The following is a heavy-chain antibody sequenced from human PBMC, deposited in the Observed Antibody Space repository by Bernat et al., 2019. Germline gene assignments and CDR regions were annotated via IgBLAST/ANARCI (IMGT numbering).Heavy chain of an antibody. CDR1: GGSMTITGFY. J-gene: IGHJ4*02. CDR2: IYYTGST. V-gene: IGHV4-39*01. CDR3: ARQFCSSISCYIAY. D-gene: IGHD2-2*02. Sequence: QLQLQESGPGLVNPSETLSPTCTVSGGSMTITGFYWGWIRLTPGKGLEWTGNIYYTGSTQYKPSRKGRGTISVDTSKNQFSLRMTSVTAADTAVYYCARQFCSSISCYIAYWGPATRVTVSS.